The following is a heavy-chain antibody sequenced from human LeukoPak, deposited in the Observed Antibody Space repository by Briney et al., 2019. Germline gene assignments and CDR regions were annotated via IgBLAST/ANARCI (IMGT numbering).Heavy chain of an antibody. J-gene: IGHJ4*02. CDR2: IIPIFGTA. Sequence: SVKVSCKASGGTFSSYAISWVRQAPGQGLEWMGGIIPIFGTANYAQKFQGRVTITADKSTSTAYMELSSLRSEDTAVYYCARDGLWFGDLPIFARLFDYWGQGTLVTVSS. D-gene: IGHD3-10*01. CDR3: ARDGLWFGDLPIFARLFDY. V-gene: IGHV1-69*06. CDR1: GGTFSSYA.